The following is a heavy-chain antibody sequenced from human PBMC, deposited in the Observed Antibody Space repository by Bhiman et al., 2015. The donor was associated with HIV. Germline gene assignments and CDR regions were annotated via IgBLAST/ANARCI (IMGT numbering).Heavy chain of an antibody. CDR3: AREGQLGY. J-gene: IGHJ4*02. CDR2: IKPDGSEK. CDR1: GFTFSKYW. Sequence: AASGFTFSKYWMSWVRQAPGKGLEWVANIKPDGSEKYYVDSVKGRFTISRDNAKNSLYLQMNSLRAEDTAVYFCAREGQLGYWGQGTQVTVSS. V-gene: IGHV3-7*05. D-gene: IGHD6-13*01.